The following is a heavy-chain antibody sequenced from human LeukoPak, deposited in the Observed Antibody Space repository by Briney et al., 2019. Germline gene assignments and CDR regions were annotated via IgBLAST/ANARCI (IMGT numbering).Heavy chain of an antibody. V-gene: IGHV3-53*01. Sequence: ETLSLTCTVSGGSISSSSYYWGWIRQPPGKGLEWVSFVYGGGTTYYEDSVKGRSTISRDSSKNTLFLQMNSLRVGDTAVYYCARAGYFDSSGFYAPDAFDIWGQGTVVTVSS. CDR3: ARAGYFDSSGFYAPDAFDI. CDR1: GGSISSSSYY. J-gene: IGHJ3*02. D-gene: IGHD3-22*01. CDR2: VYGGGTT.